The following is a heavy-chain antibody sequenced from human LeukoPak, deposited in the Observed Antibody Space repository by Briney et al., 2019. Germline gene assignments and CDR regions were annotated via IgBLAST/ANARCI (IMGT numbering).Heavy chain of an antibody. J-gene: IGHJ4*02. CDR3: ARDPSPRPGATGYFDY. D-gene: IGHD1-26*01. CDR2: IYYSGST. CDR1: GGSISSYY. V-gene: IGHV4-59*01. Sequence: SETLSLTCTVSGGSISSYYWSWIRQPPGKGLEWIGYIYYSGSTNYNPPLKSRVTISVDTSKNQFSLKLSSVTAADTAVYYCARDPSPRPGATGYFDYWGQGTLVTVSS.